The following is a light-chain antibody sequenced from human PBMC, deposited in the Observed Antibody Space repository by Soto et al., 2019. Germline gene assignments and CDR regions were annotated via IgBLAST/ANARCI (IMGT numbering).Light chain of an antibody. Sequence: DIQITQSPSTLSSSVLERFTITCRASESISRWLAWDQQKPGKAPKLLIYKASSLESGVPSRFSGSGSWTEFTLTINSLQADDFATYYCQQHNSFSITFGQGTRLEIK. CDR3: QQHNSFSIT. CDR1: ESISRW. J-gene: IGKJ5*01. V-gene: IGKV1-5*03. CDR2: KAS.